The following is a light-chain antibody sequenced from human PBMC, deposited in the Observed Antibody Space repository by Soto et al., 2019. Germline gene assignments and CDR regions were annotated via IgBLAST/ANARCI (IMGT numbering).Light chain of an antibody. CDR1: SSAVCFSNY. CDR2: DVS. CDR3: SSYTSSDTDV. V-gene: IGLV2-14*01. J-gene: IGLJ1*01. Sequence: QCALTQPASVSGAHGQSISISYTGKSSAVCFSNYVAWYQQHPGKAPKLMISDVSNRPSGVSNRFSGSKSGNTASLTISGLQAEDEADYCCSSYTSSDTDVFGTGTQLTVL.